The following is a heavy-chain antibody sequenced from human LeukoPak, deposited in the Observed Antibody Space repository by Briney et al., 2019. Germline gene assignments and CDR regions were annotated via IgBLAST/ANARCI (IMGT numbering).Heavy chain of an antibody. Sequence: PSETLSLTCAVYGGSFSGYYWSWIRQPPGKGLEWIGEINHSGSTNYNPSLKSRVTISVDTSKNQFSLKLSSVTAADTAVYYCATSSVLLWFGELFSGFDYWGQGTLVTVSS. J-gene: IGHJ4*02. CDR3: ATSSVLLWFGELFSGFDY. D-gene: IGHD3-10*01. CDR2: INHSGST. CDR1: GGSFSGYY. V-gene: IGHV4-34*01.